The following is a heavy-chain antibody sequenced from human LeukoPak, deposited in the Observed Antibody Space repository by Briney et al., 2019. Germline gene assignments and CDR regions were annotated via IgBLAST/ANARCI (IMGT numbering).Heavy chain of an antibody. CDR2: IKQDESER. V-gene: IGHV3-7*01. D-gene: IGHD3-10*01. Sequence: GGSLRLSCAASGFTLSTYAMSWVRQSPGKGPEWVANIKQDESERYTVDSVKGRFTISRDNAKNSVYLHMNSLRAEDTALYYCARLSAYYYGAFFYYYMDVWGKGTTVTVSS. J-gene: IGHJ6*03. CDR3: ARLSAYYYGAFFYYYMDV. CDR1: GFTLSTYA.